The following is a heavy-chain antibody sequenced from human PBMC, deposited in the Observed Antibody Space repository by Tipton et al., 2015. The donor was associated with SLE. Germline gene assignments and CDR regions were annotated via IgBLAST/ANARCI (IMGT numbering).Heavy chain of an antibody. CDR3: ARGFYYSSLGSYYYGMDV. CDR1: GGSFSGYY. V-gene: IGHV4-34*01. CDR2: INHSGST. Sequence: GLVKPSETLSLTCAVYGGSFSGYYWSWIRQPPGKGLEWIGEINHSGSTNYNPSLKSRVTISVDASKNQFSLKLSSVTAADTAVYYCARGFYYSSLGSYYYGMDVWGQGTTVTVSS. D-gene: IGHD6-6*01. J-gene: IGHJ6*02.